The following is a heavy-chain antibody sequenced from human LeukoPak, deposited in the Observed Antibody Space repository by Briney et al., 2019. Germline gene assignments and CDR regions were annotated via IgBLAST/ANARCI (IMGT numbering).Heavy chain of an antibody. CDR1: GFTFSSYA. J-gene: IGHJ4*02. CDR3: AKATEGYCSSTSCRPGYFDY. D-gene: IGHD2-2*01. V-gene: IGHV3-64*01. CDR2: ISSNGGST. Sequence: GGSLRLSCAASGFTFSSYAMHWVRQAPGKGLEYVSAISSNGGSTYYANSVKGRFTISRDNSKNTLYLQMGSLRAEDMAVYYCAKATEGYCSSTSCRPGYFDYWGQGTLVTVSS.